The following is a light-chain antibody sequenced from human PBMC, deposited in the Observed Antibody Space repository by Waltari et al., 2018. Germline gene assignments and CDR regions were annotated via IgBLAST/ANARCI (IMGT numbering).Light chain of an antibody. Sequence: EIVLTQSPGTLSLSPGDRATLSCRASQGVSRTLAWYQQKPGQAPRPLIYDASSRATGIPDRFSGSGSGTDFSLTISRLEPEDFAVYYCQKYGTLPATFGQGTKVEIK. J-gene: IGKJ1*01. V-gene: IGKV3-20*01. CDR2: DAS. CDR1: QGVSRT. CDR3: QKYGTLPAT.